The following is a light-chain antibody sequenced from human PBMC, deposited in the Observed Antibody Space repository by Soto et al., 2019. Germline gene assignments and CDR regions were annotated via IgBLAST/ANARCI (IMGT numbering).Light chain of an antibody. Sequence: DIQMTQSPSTLSASVGDKVTITCRASQSINIWLAWYQQNPGKAPKLLIYAASTLQSGVPSRFSGSGFGTEFTLTISSLQPEDFATYYCQQLRTFGGGTKVDIK. CDR1: QSINIW. CDR3: QQLRT. CDR2: AAS. V-gene: IGKV1-5*01. J-gene: IGKJ4*01.